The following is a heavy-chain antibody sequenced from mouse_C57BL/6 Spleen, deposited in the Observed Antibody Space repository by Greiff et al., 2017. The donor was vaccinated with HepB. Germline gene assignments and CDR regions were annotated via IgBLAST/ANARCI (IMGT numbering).Heavy chain of an antibody. J-gene: IGHJ3*01. CDR3: AREGGLLRYWFAY. Sequence: EVKLQESGPELVKPGASVKMSCKASGYTFTDYNMHWVKQSHGKSLEWIGYINPNNGGTSYNQKFKGKATLTVNKSSSTAYMEIRSLTSEDSAVYYCAREGGLLRYWFAYWGQGTLVTVSA. D-gene: IGHD1-1*01. CDR1: GYTFTDYN. CDR2: INPNNGGT. V-gene: IGHV1-22*01.